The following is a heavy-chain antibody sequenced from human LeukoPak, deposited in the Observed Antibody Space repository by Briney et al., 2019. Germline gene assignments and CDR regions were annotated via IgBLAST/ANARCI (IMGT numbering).Heavy chain of an antibody. J-gene: IGHJ4*02. CDR3: ARAQYNWNYRSGY. CDR2: INPNSGGT. CDR1: GYTFTGYY. V-gene: IGHV1-2*02. Sequence: ASVKVSCKASGYTFTGYYMHWVRQAPGQGLEWMGWINPNSGGTNYAQKFQGRVTMTRDTSISTAYMELSRLRSDDTAVYYCARAQYNWNYRSGYWGQGTLVTVSS. D-gene: IGHD1-7*01.